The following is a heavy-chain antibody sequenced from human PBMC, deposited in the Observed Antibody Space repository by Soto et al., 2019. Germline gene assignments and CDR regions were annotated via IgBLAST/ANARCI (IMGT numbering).Heavy chain of an antibody. Sequence: QLQLQESGPGLVKPSETLSLTCTVSGGSISSTSYYWGWIRQPPGKGLEWIGTIYYSGSTYYNPSLKSRVTRSVDTSNNQFSLKLSSVTAADTAVYDCARHRCDSYYYYYMDVWGRGTTVTVSS. V-gene: IGHV4-39*01. CDR2: IYYSGST. CDR3: ARHRCDSYYYYYMDV. J-gene: IGHJ6*03. CDR1: GGSISSTSYY. D-gene: IGHD2-21*02.